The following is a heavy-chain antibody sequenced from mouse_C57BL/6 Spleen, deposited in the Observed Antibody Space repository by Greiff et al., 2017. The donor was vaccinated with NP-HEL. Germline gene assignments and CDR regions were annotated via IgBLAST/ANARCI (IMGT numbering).Heavy chain of an antibody. CDR1: GYTFTSYW. D-gene: IGHD1-1*01. CDR2: IYPSDSET. Sequence: QIQLQQPGAELVRPGSSVKLSCKASGYTFTSYWMDWVKQRPGQGLEWIGNIYPSDSETHYNQKFKDKATLTVDKSSSTAYMQLSSLTSEDSAVYYCASRGSSSYWYFDVWGTGTTVTVSS. CDR3: ASRGSSSYWYFDV. V-gene: IGHV1-61*01. J-gene: IGHJ1*03.